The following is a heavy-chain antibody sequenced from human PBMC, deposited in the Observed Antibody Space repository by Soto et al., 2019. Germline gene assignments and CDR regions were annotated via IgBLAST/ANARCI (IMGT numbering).Heavy chain of an antibody. CDR3: ERAPRNSKGDD. D-gene: IGHD3-22*01. J-gene: IGHJ4*02. CDR2: ISYDGSNK. Sequence: XGALRVYCPASGFTFRSYTMHWVRQAPGKGLEWVAVISYDGSNKYYADSVKGRFTISRDNSKNTLYLQMNSLRAEDTAVYYCERAPRNSKGDDWGQGTLVTVSS. CDR1: GFTFRSYT. V-gene: IGHV3-30-3*01.